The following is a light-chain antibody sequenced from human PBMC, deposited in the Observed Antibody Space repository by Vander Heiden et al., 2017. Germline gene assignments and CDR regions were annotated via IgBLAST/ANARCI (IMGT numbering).Light chain of an antibody. CDR1: QSVLYSSNNKNY. CDR2: WAS. J-gene: IGKJ2*01. Sequence: DIVMTQSPDPLAASLGERATINCKSSQSVLYSSNNKNYLVWYQQKPGQPPKLLIYWASTRESGVPDRFSGSASGTDFTLTISSLQAEDVAVYYCQQYYTTPYTFGQGTKLEIK. CDR3: QQYYTTPYT. V-gene: IGKV4-1*01.